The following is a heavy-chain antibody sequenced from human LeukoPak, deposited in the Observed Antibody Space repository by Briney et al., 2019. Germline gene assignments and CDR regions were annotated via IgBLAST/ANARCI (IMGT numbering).Heavy chain of an antibody. CDR2: IYYSGST. D-gene: IGHD3-22*01. CDR3: ARRQGDDMIVVVYDY. CDR1: GGSISSSSYY. Sequence: KPSETLSLTCTVSGGSISSSSYYWGWIRQPPGKGLEWIGSIYYSGSTNYNPSLKSRVTISVDKSKNQFSLKLSSVTAADTAVYYCARRQGDDMIVVVYDYWGQGTLVTVSS. V-gene: IGHV4-39*07. J-gene: IGHJ4*02.